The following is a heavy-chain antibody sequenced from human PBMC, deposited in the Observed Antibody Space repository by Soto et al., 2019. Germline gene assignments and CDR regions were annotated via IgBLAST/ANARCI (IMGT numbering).Heavy chain of an antibody. Sequence: EVQLVESGGGLVKPGGSLRLSCAASGFTFSSYSMNWVRQAPGKGLEWVSSISSSSSYIYYADSVKGRFTISRDNAKNALYLQRNSLRAEDTAVDYCAGEGGGAYSSSCPGYWGQGTLVTVSS. D-gene: IGHD6-13*01. V-gene: IGHV3-21*01. CDR1: GFTFSSYS. CDR2: ISSSSSYI. CDR3: AGEGGGAYSSSCPGY. J-gene: IGHJ4*02.